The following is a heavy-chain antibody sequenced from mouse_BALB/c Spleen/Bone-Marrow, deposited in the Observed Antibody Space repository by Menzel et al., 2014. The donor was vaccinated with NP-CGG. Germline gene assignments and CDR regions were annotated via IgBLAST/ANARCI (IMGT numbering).Heavy chain of an antibody. V-gene: IGHV14-3*02. Sequence: EVKLQESGAELVKPGASVKPSCTASGFNIKDTYIHWVRQRPEQGLEWIGRIDPANGNTKYDPKLQGKATITTDTSSNTAYLQLSSLTSEDTAVYYCASYFYGSSSFAFLGQGTPVTVS. CDR1: GFNIKDTY. CDR3: ASYFYGSSSFAF. J-gene: IGHJ3*01. D-gene: IGHD1-1*01. CDR2: IDPANGNT.